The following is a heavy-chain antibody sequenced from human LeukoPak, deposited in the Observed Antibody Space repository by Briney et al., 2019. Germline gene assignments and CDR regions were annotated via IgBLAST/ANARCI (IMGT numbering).Heavy chain of an antibody. V-gene: IGHV1-2*06. CDR3: ARDDKYSSGTFDY. Sequence: ASVKVSCEASGYTFTGYYMHWVRQAPGQGLEWMGRINPNSGGTNYAQKFQGRVTMTRDTSISTAYMELSRLRSDDTAVYYCARDDKYSSGTFDYWGQGTLVTVSS. J-gene: IGHJ4*02. D-gene: IGHD6-19*01. CDR2: INPNSGGT. CDR1: GYTFTGYY.